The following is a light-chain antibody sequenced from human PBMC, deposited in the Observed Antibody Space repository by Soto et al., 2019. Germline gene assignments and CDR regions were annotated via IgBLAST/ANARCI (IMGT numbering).Light chain of an antibody. CDR2: DAS. J-gene: IGKJ1*01. V-gene: IGKV1-5*01. Sequence: DIQMTQSPSTLSASVGDRVTITCRASQSISSWLAWYQQKPGKAPKLLIYDASSLESGVPSRFSGSGSGTDFTLTISRLEPEDFAVYYCHQYDSWTVGQGTKVDIK. CDR3: HQYDSWT. CDR1: QSISSW.